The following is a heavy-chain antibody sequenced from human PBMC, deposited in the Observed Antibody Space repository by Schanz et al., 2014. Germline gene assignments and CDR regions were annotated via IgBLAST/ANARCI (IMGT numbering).Heavy chain of an antibody. V-gene: IGHV1-69*09. Sequence: QVQLVQSGAEVKKPGSSVKVSCKASRSTFSSYTISWVRQAPGQGLEWMGRIIPSLGIANYAQNCQGRVTITADKSTSTAYMELTSLRSEDTAVYYCAGTYCSSTSCYTGYYYMDVWGKGTTVTVSS. CDR3: AGTYCSSTSCYTGYYYMDV. D-gene: IGHD2-2*02. CDR2: IIPSLGIA. CDR1: RSTFSSYT. J-gene: IGHJ6*03.